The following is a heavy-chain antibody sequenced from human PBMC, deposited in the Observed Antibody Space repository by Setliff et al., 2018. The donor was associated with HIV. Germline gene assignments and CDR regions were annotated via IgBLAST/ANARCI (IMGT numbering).Heavy chain of an antibody. J-gene: IGHJ4*02. D-gene: IGHD3-22*01. CDR2: IYYSGST. V-gene: IGHV4-31*03. Sequence: PSETLSLTCTVSGGSISSGGYYWSWIRQHPGKGLEWIGYIYYSGSTYYNPSLKSRVTISVDTSKNQFSLKLSSVTAADTAVFYCARGTLYYYDTGGYSYFDYWGQGTLVTVPQ. CDR3: ARGTLYYYDTGGYSYFDY. CDR1: GGSISSGGYY.